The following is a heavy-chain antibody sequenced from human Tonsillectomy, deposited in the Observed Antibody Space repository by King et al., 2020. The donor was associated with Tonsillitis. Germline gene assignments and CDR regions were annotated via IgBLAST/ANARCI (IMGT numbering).Heavy chain of an antibody. CDR2: IYPGDSDT. V-gene: IGHV5-51*01. CDR1: GYSFTNYW. J-gene: IGHJ4*02. Sequence: QLVQSGAEVKKPGESLKISCKGSGYSFTNYWIDWVRQMPGKGLEWMGIIYPGDSDTTYSPSFQGQVTISADKSVSTAYLQWSSLKASDTAIYYCARPSPPYSTFSYFYFWGQGTLVTVSS. D-gene: IGHD6-13*01. CDR3: ARPSPPYSTFSYFYF.